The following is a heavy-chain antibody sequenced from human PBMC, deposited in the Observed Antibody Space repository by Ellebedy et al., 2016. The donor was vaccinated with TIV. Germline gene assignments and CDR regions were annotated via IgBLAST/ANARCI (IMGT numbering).Heavy chain of an antibody. V-gene: IGHV4-39*01. CDR3: ATSKGGETAHY. Sequence: MPSETLSLTCTVSGGSISSSCYYWGWLRPPPGKGLDWIGSIYYSRTTYYNPSLKSRVTISVDTSRNQFSLKLSSVTAADTAVYYCATSKGGETAHYWGQGTLVTVSS. D-gene: IGHD3-16*01. CDR2: IYYSRTT. CDR1: GGSISSSCYY. J-gene: IGHJ4*02.